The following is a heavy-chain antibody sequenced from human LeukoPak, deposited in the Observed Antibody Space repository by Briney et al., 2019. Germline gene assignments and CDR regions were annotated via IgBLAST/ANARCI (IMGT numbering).Heavy chain of an antibody. CDR2: IYYSGST. CDR3: ARWYSSGWTRYFDY. J-gene: IGHJ4*02. V-gene: IGHV4-31*03. CDR1: GGSISSGGYY. D-gene: IGHD6-19*01. Sequence: PSQTLSLTCTVSGGSISSGGYYWSWIRQHPGKGLEWIGYIYYSGSTYYNPSLKSRATISLDTSKNQFSLQLNSATAADTAVYYCARWYSSGWTRYFDYWGQGTLVTVSS.